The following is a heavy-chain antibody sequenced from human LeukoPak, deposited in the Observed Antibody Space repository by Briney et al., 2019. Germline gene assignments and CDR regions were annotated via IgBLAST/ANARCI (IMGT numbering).Heavy chain of an antibody. Sequence: GSLRLSCGASGFPFSSYALSWVRQAPGKGFTCVSAISRCGGSTYYADSAKGRFTISRDNSKNTLYLQMNSLRAEDTAVYYCAKAGPYYDFWSGYYSTGPSFDYWGQGTLVTVSS. CDR1: GFPFSSYA. V-gene: IGHV3-23*01. CDR3: AKAGPYYDFWSGYYSTGPSFDY. D-gene: IGHD3-3*01. J-gene: IGHJ4*02. CDR2: ISRCGGST.